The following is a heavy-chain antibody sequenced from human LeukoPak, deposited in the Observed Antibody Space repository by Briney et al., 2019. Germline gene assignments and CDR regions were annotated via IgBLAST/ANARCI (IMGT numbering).Heavy chain of an antibody. J-gene: IGHJ6*03. Sequence: SGGSLRLSCVASGFTFSSYGMHWVRQAPGKGLEWVSLLWYDGSNEYYADSVKGRFTISRDNSKNTLYLQMNSLGAEDTAVYYCAKGMTTGPRSVYHYMDVWGKGTTVTVSS. V-gene: IGHV3-33*06. CDR2: LWYDGSNE. CDR1: GFTFSSYG. CDR3: AKGMTTGPRSVYHYMDV. D-gene: IGHD4-17*01.